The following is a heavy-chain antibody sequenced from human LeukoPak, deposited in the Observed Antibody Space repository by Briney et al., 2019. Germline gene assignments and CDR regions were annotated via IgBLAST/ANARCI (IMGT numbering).Heavy chain of an antibody. CDR1: GGSISSYY. CDR2: INHSGST. J-gene: IGHJ4*02. V-gene: IGHV4-34*01. Sequence: SETLSLTCTVSGGSISSYYWSWIRQPPGKGLEWIGEINHSGSTNYNPSLKSRVTISVDTSKNQFSLKLSSVTAADTAVYYCARVRRWLQRYYFDYWGQGTLVTVSS. D-gene: IGHD5-24*01. CDR3: ARVRRWLQRYYFDY.